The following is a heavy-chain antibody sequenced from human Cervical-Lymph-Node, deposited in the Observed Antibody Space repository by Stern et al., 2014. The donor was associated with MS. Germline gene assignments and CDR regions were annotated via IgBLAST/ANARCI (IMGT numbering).Heavy chain of an antibody. D-gene: IGHD3-9*01. Sequence: QVQLVQSGAEVKKPGASVKVSCKASGYIFTEYYVHWVRQAPGRGLEWMGWIKPHSGDTKYGQNFQGRVTMTRETSATTAYMELTSLRSDDTAVYYCARPRTDWSDNLLTSFDLWGQGTMLTVAS. CDR1: GYIFTEYY. V-gene: IGHV1-2*02. CDR2: IKPHSGDT. J-gene: IGHJ3*01. CDR3: ARPRTDWSDNLLTSFDL.